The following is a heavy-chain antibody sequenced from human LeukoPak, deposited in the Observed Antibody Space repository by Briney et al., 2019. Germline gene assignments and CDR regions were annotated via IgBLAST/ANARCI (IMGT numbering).Heavy chain of an antibody. CDR2: IYHSGST. J-gene: IGHJ4*02. CDR1: GYSISSGYY. Sequence: SETLSLTCAVSGYSISSGYYWGWIRQPPGKGLEWIGSIYHSGSTYYNPSLKSRVTISVDTSKNQFSLKLSSVTAADTAVYYCARHVILVAGTDYWGQGTLDTVSS. D-gene: IGHD6-19*01. V-gene: IGHV4-38-2*01. CDR3: ARHVILVAGTDY.